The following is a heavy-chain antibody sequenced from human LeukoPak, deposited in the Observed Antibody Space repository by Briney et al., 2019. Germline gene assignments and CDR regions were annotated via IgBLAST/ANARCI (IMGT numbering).Heavy chain of an antibody. J-gene: IGHJ4*02. CDR3: ARQYCSSTSCYGGIWDY. Sequence: SETLSLTCTVSGGSISSYYWSWIRQPAGKGLEWIGRIYTSGSTNYNPSLKSRVTITVDTSKYQFSLKLSSVTAADTAVYYCARQYCSSTSCYGGIWDYWGQGTLVTVSS. CDR2: IYTSGST. D-gene: IGHD2-2*01. CDR1: GGSISSYY. V-gene: IGHV4-4*07.